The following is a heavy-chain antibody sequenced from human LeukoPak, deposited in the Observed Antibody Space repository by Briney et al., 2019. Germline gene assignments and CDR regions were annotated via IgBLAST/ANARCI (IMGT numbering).Heavy chain of an antibody. D-gene: IGHD3-3*01. CDR3: ARPGDFWSGYGGPGSGDAFDI. V-gene: IGHV4-59*08. CDR2: IYYSGST. Sequence: SETLSLTCTVSGGSISSYYWSWIRQPPGKGLEWIGYIYYSGSTNYNPSLKSRVTISVDTSKNQFSLKLSSVTAADTAVYYCARPGDFWSGYGGPGSGDAFDIWGQGTMVTVSS. CDR1: GGSISSYY. J-gene: IGHJ3*02.